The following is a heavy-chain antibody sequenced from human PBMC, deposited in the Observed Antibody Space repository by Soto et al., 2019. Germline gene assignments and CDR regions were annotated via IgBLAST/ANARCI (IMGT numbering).Heavy chain of an antibody. CDR3: AKDRLWGQSDY. D-gene: IGHD3-16*01. CDR1: GFTFSRYW. V-gene: IGHV3-74*03. J-gene: IGHJ4*02. Sequence: EVQLVESGGGLVQPGGSLRLSCAVYGFTFSRYWMHWFRQDPGNGLVWVSSINTDGTNTQYADSVRGRFTVSRDNAKNTVYLQMISLRSEDTAVYYCAKDRLWGQSDYWGKGTLVGVSS. CDR2: INTDGTNT.